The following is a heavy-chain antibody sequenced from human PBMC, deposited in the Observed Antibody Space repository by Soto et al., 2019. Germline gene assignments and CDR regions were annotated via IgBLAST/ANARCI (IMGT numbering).Heavy chain of an antibody. CDR3: ARAQPPYSSDGSMDV. CDR1: GFTFSSYG. Sequence: GGSLRLSCAASGFTFSSYGMHWVRQAPGKGLEWVAVIWYDGSNKYYADSVKGRFTISRDNSKNTLYLQMNSLRAEDTAVYYCARAQPPYSSDGSMDVWGQGTTVTVSS. D-gene: IGHD6-19*01. CDR2: IWYDGSNK. J-gene: IGHJ6*02. V-gene: IGHV3-33*01.